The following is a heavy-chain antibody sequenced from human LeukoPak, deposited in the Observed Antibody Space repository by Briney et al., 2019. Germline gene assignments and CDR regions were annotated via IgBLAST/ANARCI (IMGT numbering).Heavy chain of an antibody. CDR3: ARGDWSPY. J-gene: IGHJ4*02. CDR2: MYPSGGNT. CDR1: GYNFRIYH. V-gene: IGHV1-46*01. D-gene: IGHD3/OR15-3a*01. Sequence: GASVKVSCKTSGYNFRIYHMHWVRQAPGQGLEWMGIMYPSGGNTRFAQKFQGRVTLTSDTSTSTFYMELSSLRSEDTAVYYCARGDWSPYWGQGTLVTVSS.